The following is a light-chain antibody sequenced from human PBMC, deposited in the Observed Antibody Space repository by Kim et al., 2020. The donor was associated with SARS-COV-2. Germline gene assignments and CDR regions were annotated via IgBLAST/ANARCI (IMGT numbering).Light chain of an antibody. V-gene: IGLV3-21*04. CDR3: QVWDTSSDHPV. CDR2: HDS. J-gene: IGLJ2*01. Sequence: SYELTQPPSVSVAPGKTARITCGGNNIGTKSVHWYQQKPGQAPVLVIYHDSDRPSGIPERFSGSNSGNTATLTISRVEAGDEADYFCQVWDTSSDHPVFG. CDR1: NIGTKS.